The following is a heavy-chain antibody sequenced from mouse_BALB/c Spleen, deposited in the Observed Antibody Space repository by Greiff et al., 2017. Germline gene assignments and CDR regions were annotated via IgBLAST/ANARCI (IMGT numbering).Heavy chain of an antibody. V-gene: IGHV14-3*02. CDR1: GFNIKDTY. J-gene: IGHJ3*01. Sequence: EVQLVESGAELVKPGASVKLSCTASGFNIKDTYMHWVKQRPEQGLEWIGRIDPANGNTNYDPKFQGKATITADTSSNTACLQLSSLTSEDTAVYYCARLAYWGQGTLVTVSA. CDR2: IDPANGNT. CDR3: ARLAY.